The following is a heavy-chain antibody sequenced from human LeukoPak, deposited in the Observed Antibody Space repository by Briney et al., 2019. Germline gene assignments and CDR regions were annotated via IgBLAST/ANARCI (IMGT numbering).Heavy chain of an antibody. CDR2: IYTSGST. V-gene: IGHV4-4*07. CDR1: GGSISSYY. D-gene: IGHD3-16*01. Sequence: PSETLPLTCTVSGGSISSYYWSWIRQPAGKGLEWIGRIYTSGSTNYNPSLKSRVTMSVDTSKNQFSLKLSSVTAADTAVYYCARDQGGVDVDPYYYGMDVWGQGTTVTVSS. J-gene: IGHJ6*02. CDR3: ARDQGGVDVDPYYYGMDV.